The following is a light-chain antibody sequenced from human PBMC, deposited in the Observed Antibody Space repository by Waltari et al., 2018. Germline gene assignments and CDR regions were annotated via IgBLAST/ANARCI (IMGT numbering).Light chain of an antibody. J-gene: IGLJ3*02. CDR3: ASWDASLSGRV. CDR2: RSN. CDR1: SSNIAKKN. Sequence: QSVLTQPPSASGTPGQRVLISCSGRSSNIAKKNVYWYQQVPGAAPQTRIYRSNQRPSGVPDRFSASKSGTAASLAISGLRSKDEADYYCASWDASLSGRVLGGGTKLTVL. V-gene: IGLV1-47*01.